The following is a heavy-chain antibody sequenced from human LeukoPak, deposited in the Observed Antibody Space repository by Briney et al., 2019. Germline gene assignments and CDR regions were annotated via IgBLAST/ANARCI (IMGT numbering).Heavy chain of an antibody. J-gene: IGHJ5*02. CDR1: GFTVSSNY. CDR3: ARDLHPLRRWFGEPNLNWFDP. V-gene: IGHV3-66*01. CDR2: IYSGGST. D-gene: IGHD3-10*01. Sequence: GRSLRLSCAASGFTVSSNYMSWVRQAPGKGLEWVSVIYSGGSTYYADSVKGRFTISRDNSKNTLYLQMNSLRAEDTAVYYCARDLHPLRRWFGEPNLNWFDPWGQGTLVTVSS.